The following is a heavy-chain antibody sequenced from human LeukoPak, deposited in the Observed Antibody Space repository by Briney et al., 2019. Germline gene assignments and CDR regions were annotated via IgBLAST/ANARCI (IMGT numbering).Heavy chain of an antibody. Sequence: PGGSLRLSCAASGFTFSSYGMHWVRQAPGKGLEWVSGISGSGSSTYSADSVKGRVLISRDNSKNTLYLQMNGLRAEDTAVYYCAKARDFDFWSGYSNWFDPWGQGTLVTVSS. CDR1: GFTFSSYG. CDR2: ISGSGSST. D-gene: IGHD3-3*01. CDR3: AKARDFDFWSGYSNWFDP. J-gene: IGHJ5*02. V-gene: IGHV3-23*01.